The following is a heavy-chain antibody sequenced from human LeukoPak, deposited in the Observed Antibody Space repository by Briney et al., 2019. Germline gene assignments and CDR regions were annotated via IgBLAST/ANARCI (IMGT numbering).Heavy chain of an antibody. V-gene: IGHV1-69*10. CDR2: IIHILDVA. Sequence: GASLNVSCKASGSTFSNYGITWVRQAPGQGLEWMGGIIHILDVALYAQKLQGRVTMTTDTSTSTAYMELRSLRSDDTAVYYCARDCLVDILTGYYRRDYYYGMDVWGQGTTVTASS. CDR1: GSTFSNYG. J-gene: IGHJ6*02. D-gene: IGHD3-9*01. CDR3: ARDCLVDILTGYYRRDYYYGMDV.